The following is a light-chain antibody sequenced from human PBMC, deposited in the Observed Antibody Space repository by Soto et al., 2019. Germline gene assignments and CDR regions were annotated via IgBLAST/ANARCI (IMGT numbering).Light chain of an antibody. CDR1: QSLSNSF. Sequence: EIVLTQSPGTLSLSPGERATLSCRASQSLSNSFIAWYQQKPGQAPRPLIYDTSSRATGIPDRFSGSGSGTDFTLTISRLEPEDCAVYFCQQYGTSEIIFGQGTRLEIK. CDR2: DTS. CDR3: QQYGTSEII. V-gene: IGKV3-20*01. J-gene: IGKJ5*01.